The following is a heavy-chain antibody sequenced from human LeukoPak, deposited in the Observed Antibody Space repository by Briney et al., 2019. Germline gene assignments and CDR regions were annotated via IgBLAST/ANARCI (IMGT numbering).Heavy chain of an antibody. CDR1: GFTFDDYA. CDR3: AKDLFCGSGSYHNWFDP. CDR2: ISGDGGST. D-gene: IGHD3-10*01. J-gene: IGHJ5*02. V-gene: IGHV3-43*02. Sequence: PGGSLRLSYAASGFTFDDYAMHWVRQAPGKGLEWVSLISGDGGSTYYADSVKGRFTISRDNSKNSLYLQMNSLRTEDTALYYCAKDLFCGSGSYHNWFDPWGQGTLVTVSS.